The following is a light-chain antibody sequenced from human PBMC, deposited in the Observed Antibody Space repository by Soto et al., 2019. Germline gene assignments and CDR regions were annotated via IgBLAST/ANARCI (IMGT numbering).Light chain of an antibody. CDR1: QSVSSN. CDR3: QQYNNWPPSYT. CDR2: GAS. V-gene: IGKV3-15*01. Sequence: DRVMTQSPATLSVSPGERATLSCRASQSVSSNVAWYQQKPGQSPRLLIYGASTRATSIPARFSGSGSGTEFTLSISSLQSEDSAVYYCQQYNNWPPSYTFGQGTRLEIK. J-gene: IGKJ5*01.